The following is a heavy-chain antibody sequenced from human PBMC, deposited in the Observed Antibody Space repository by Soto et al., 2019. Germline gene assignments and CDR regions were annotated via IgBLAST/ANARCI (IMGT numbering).Heavy chain of an antibody. J-gene: IGHJ6*02. CDR3: AKGPISPYGMDV. D-gene: IGHD3-3*01. CDR2: ISGGGTGI. CDR1: GFTFTNYA. Sequence: PGGSLRLSCAASGFTFTNYALHWVRQAPGKGLEWVSSISGGGTGIYSADAVKGRFTISSDKSRNTVYLQMSSLRAEDTAVYYCAKGPISPYGMDVWGQGTTVTVSS. V-gene: IGHV3-23*01.